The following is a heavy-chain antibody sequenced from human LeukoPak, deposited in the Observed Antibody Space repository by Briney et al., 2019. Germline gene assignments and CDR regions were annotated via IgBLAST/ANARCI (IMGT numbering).Heavy chain of an antibody. Sequence: GRSLRLSCAASGFTFSSYAMHWVRQAPGKGLEWVAVISYDGSNKYSADSVKGRFTISRDNSKNTLYLQMNSLRAEDTAVYYCARVIAAARFYGMDVWGQGTTVTVSS. D-gene: IGHD6-13*01. J-gene: IGHJ6*02. V-gene: IGHV3-30*04. CDR1: GFTFSSYA. CDR2: ISYDGSNK. CDR3: ARVIAAARFYGMDV.